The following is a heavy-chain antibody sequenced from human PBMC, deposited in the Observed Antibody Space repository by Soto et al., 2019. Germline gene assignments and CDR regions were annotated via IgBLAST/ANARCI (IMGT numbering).Heavy chain of an antibody. D-gene: IGHD3-22*01. CDR2: INHSGST. CDR1: GGSFNGYY. CDR3: ASASYYYDSSGYLSY. V-gene: IGHV4-34*01. Sequence: SETLSLTCAVYGGSFNGYYWSLIRQPPGKGLEWIGEINHSGSTNYNPSLKSRVTISVDTSKNQFSLKLSSVTAADTAVYYCASASYYYDSSGYLSYWGQGTLVTVSS. J-gene: IGHJ4*02.